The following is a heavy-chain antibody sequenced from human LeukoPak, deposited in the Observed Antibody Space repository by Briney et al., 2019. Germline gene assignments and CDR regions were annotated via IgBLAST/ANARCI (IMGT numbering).Heavy chain of an antibody. J-gene: IGHJ4*02. CDR2: ISWNSDSR. CDR3: ARALVGATDFDY. CDR1: GFTFKNYA. Sequence: GGSLRLSCGASGFTFKNYAMHWVRQAPGKGLEWVAGISWNSDSRGYADSVKGRFTISRDNAKNSLSLQMNSLRAEDTAVYYCARALVGATDFDYWGQGTLVTVSS. D-gene: IGHD1-26*01. V-gene: IGHV3-9*01.